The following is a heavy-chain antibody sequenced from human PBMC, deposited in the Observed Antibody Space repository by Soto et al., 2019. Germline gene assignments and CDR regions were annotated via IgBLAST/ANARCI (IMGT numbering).Heavy chain of an antibody. D-gene: IGHD1-1*01. CDR1: GGSVSSDIYY. CDR2: VYHSGST. Sequence: SETLSLTCTVSGGSVSSDIYYWSWIRLPPGKGLEWIGYVYHSGSTNYNPSLESRVTISVDTSKNQFSLTLSSVAAADTALYFCARERGTDWIRSFDIGGQGTMVTVS. CDR3: ARERGTDWIRSFDI. J-gene: IGHJ3*02. V-gene: IGHV4-61*01.